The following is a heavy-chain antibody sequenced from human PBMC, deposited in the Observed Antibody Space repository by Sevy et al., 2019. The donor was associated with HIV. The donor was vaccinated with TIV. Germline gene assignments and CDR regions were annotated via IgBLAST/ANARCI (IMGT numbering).Heavy chain of an antibody. CDR2: IYYNGHI. J-gene: IGHJ4*02. D-gene: IGHD1-26*01. CDR3: AGENAWGRGYS. CDR1: GGSITSLY. Sequence: SETLSLTCTVSGGSITSLYWNRIRQPPGKGLEWIANIYYNGHINYNPSLKSRVTLSLDTSKNQFSLRLSSVTATDTAMYYCAGENAWGRGYSWGQGTLVTVSS. V-gene: IGHV4-59*08.